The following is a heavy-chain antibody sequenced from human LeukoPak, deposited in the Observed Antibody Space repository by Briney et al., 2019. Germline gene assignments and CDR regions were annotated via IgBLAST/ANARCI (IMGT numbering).Heavy chain of an antibody. J-gene: IGHJ4*02. V-gene: IGHV3-23*01. CDR1: GFTSSSYG. CDR2: ISVSGGST. Sequence: AGGSLRLSCAASGFTSSSYGMSWVRQAPGKGLEWVSGISVSGGSTYYADSVKGRFTISTDNSKSTLHLQMNSLRAEDTAVYYCAKGLHGREWGQGTLVTVSS. D-gene: IGHD4-11*01. CDR3: AKGLHGRE.